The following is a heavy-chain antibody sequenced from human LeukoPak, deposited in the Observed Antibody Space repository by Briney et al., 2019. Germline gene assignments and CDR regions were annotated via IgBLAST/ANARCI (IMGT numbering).Heavy chain of an antibody. D-gene: IGHD6-13*01. J-gene: IGHJ5*02. CDR1: GFIFSSYG. CDR3: AKDSESAYSKSADH. Sequence: GGSLRLSCAASGFIFSSYGMHWVRQAPGKGLEWVAFMHYDGSNKDYSDSVKGRFTISRDNSKNTLYLQMNSLRVEDTAVYYCAKDSESAYSKSADHWGQGTPVTVSS. V-gene: IGHV3-30*02. CDR2: MHYDGSNK.